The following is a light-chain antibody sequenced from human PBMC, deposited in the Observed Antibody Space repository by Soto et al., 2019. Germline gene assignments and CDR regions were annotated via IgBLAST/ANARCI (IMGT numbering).Light chain of an antibody. CDR1: QSVSSN. J-gene: IGKJ3*01. V-gene: IGKV3-15*01. Sequence: EIVMTQSPATLSVSPGERATLSCRASQSVSSNLAWYQHKPGQAPRLLIYGASTRATGIPARFSGSGSGKEFTLTISSLQSEDFAVYYCQQYNNCPRTFGPGTKVDIK. CDR2: GAS. CDR3: QQYNNCPRT.